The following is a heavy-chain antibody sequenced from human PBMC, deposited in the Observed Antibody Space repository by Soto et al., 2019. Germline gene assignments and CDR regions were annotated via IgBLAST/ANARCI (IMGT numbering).Heavy chain of an antibody. V-gene: IGHV3-11*03. D-gene: IGHD6-13*01. Sequence: GGSLRLSCAASGFTFSDYYMSWIRQAPGKGLEWVSYISSSSSYTNYADSVKGRFTISRDNAKNSLYLQMNSLRAEDTAVYYCAKAYSNSWPNDWFDPWGQGTLVTVSS. CDR2: ISSSSSYT. CDR1: GFTFSDYY. CDR3: AKAYSNSWPNDWFDP. J-gene: IGHJ5*02.